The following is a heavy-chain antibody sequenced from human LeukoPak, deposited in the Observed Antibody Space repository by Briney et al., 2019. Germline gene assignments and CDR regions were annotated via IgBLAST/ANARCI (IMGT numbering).Heavy chain of an antibody. V-gene: IGHV5-51*01. CDR1: GYTFRSYW. J-gene: IGHJ3*02. D-gene: IGHD1-26*01. Sequence: GGSLEISCKGSGYTFRSYWLAWGRQVPGKGLEWMGYIYPGDSDTRYSPSFQGQATISADKSISTAYLQWSSLKASDTAMYYCARRKWEGRKDAFDIWGQGTLVTVTS. CDR3: ARRKWEGRKDAFDI. CDR2: IYPGDSDT.